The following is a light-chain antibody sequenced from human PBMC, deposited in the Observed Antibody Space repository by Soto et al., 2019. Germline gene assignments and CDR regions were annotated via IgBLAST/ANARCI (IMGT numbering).Light chain of an antibody. CDR2: RNN. Sequence: QSVLTQPPSASGTPGQRVTISCSGSSSNIGSNYVYWYQQLPGTAPKLLIYRNNQRPSGVPDRFSGSKSGTSASLAIRGLRSEDEADYYCAAWDDSLSGWVFGGGTTLTAL. CDR1: SSNIGSNY. V-gene: IGLV1-47*01. CDR3: AAWDDSLSGWV. J-gene: IGLJ3*02.